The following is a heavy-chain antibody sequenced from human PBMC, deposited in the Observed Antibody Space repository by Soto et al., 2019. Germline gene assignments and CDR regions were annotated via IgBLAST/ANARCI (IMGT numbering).Heavy chain of an antibody. CDR3: ARDREGPNGGMVRGASSDS. Sequence: SETLSLTCAVSGGSIRGSNWWSWVRQPPGKGLEWIGEIYHSGNTKYNPSLKSRVTISVDKSKNQFSLKLTSVTAADTAVYYCARDREGPNGGMVRGASSDSWGQGTLVTVS. J-gene: IGHJ4*02. D-gene: IGHD3-10*01. CDR1: GGSIRGSNW. CDR2: IYHSGNT. V-gene: IGHV4-4*02.